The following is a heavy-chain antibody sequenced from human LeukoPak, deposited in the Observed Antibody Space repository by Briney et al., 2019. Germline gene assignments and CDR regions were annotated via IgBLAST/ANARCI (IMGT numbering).Heavy chain of an antibody. CDR2: ISSNGGST. D-gene: IGHD6-19*01. V-gene: IGHV3-64*01. CDR3: ARISGSYDYDY. J-gene: IGHJ4*02. CDR1: GFTFRSYG. Sequence: GGSLRLSCAASGFTFRSYGMHWVRQAPGKGLEYFAAISSNGGSTDYANSVKVRFTISRDNFKNTLYLQMGSLRAEDMAVYYCARISGSYDYDYWGQGTLATVSS.